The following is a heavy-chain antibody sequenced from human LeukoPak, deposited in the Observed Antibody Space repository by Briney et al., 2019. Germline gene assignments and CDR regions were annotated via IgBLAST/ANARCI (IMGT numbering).Heavy chain of an antibody. D-gene: IGHD3-10*01. CDR3: ATNAEGSYFES. J-gene: IGHJ4*02. CDR1: GGSITTRRYY. Sequence: SETLSLTCSVSGGSITTRRYYWGWIRQSPEKGLEWIGSIYYFGNAYYRPSLGSRATISIDASKNQISLRLTSVTATDTAVYYCATNAEGSYFESWGQGTLVTVSS. V-gene: IGHV4-39*01. CDR2: IYYFGNA.